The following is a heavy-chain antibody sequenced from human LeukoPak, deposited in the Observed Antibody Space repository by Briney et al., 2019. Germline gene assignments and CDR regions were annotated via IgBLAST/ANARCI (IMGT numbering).Heavy chain of an antibody. CDR1: GYSFSTSW. Sequence: NHGESLKISCKGSGYSFSTSWIGWVRRLPGKGLEWMGIIYPADSRNSLSSQGQATISADQSINTAYLQWSSLKASDTAMYYCARLTAYYYGSGSYYKTGYYYYYMDVWGKGTTVTVSS. D-gene: IGHD3-10*01. J-gene: IGHJ6*03. CDR3: ARLTAYYYGSGSYYKTGYYYYYMDV. V-gene: IGHV5-51*01. CDR2: IYPADS.